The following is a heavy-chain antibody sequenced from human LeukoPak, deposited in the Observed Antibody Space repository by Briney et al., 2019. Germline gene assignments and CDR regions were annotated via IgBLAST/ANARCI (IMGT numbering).Heavy chain of an antibody. CDR3: ARDWAIAVAGTAVDY. J-gene: IGHJ4*02. V-gene: IGHV1-18*01. CDR1: GYTFTSYG. D-gene: IGHD6-19*01. CDR2: ISAYNGNT. Sequence: GASVKVSCKASGYTFTSYGISWVRQAPGQGLEWMGWISAYNGNTNYAQKLQGRVTMTTDTSTRTAYMELRSLRSDDTAVYYCARDWAIAVAGTAVDYWGQGTLVTVSS.